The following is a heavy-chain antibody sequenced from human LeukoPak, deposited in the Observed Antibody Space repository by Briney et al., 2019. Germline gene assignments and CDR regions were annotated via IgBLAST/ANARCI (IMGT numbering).Heavy chain of an antibody. CDR3: AKMSYGVYSDVDF. J-gene: IGHJ4*02. Sequence: GGSLRLSCAASGFTFSSYAMSWVRQAPGKGLEWVSAISGSGGNTYYADSVKGRFTISRDKSKNTLFLQMNSPRAEDTAVYYCAKMSYGVYSDVDFWGQGTLVTVSS. CDR2: ISGSGGNT. CDR1: GFTFSSYA. V-gene: IGHV3-23*01. D-gene: IGHD2-8*01.